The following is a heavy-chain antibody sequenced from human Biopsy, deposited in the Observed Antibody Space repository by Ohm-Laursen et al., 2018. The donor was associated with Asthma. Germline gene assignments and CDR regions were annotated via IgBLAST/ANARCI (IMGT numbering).Heavy chain of an antibody. D-gene: IGHD3-3*02. V-gene: IGHV3-7*01. CDR2: IKHDGTEK. J-gene: IGHJ1*01. CDR3: ARTFHFWSPYHAEHYQL. CDR1: GFVFSQSG. Sequence: SLRLSCAASGFVFSQSGMHWVRQAPGKGLEWVANIKHDGTEKNHVDSLKGRFTISRDNAKNSLYLQMNSLRAEDTAVYYCARTFHFWSPYHAEHYQLWGQGTLVTVSS.